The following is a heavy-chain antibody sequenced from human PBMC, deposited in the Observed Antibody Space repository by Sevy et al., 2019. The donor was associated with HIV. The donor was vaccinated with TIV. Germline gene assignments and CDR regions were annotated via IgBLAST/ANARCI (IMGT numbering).Heavy chain of an antibody. Sequence: GESLKISCAASGFTFSSYWMSWVRQAPGKGLEWVANIKQDGSEKYYVDSVKGRFTIPRDNAKNSLYLQMNSLGAEDTAVYYCAREGAIAAAGKMDVWGQGTTVTVSS. CDR2: IKQDGSEK. V-gene: IGHV3-7*01. CDR3: AREGAIAAAGKMDV. CDR1: GFTFSSYW. D-gene: IGHD6-13*01. J-gene: IGHJ6*02.